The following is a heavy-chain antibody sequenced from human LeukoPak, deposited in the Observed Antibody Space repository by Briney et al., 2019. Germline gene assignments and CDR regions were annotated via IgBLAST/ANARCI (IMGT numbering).Heavy chain of an antibody. CDR2: IIPILGIA. CDR3: ARERYSSGWYHYFDY. Sequence: ASVKVSCKASGGTFSSYAISWVRQAPGQGLEWMGRIIPILGIANYAQKFQGRVTITAGKSTSTAYMELSSLRSEDTAVYYCARERYSSGWYHYFDYWGQGTLVTVSS. J-gene: IGHJ4*02. CDR1: GGTFSSYA. V-gene: IGHV1-69*04. D-gene: IGHD6-19*01.